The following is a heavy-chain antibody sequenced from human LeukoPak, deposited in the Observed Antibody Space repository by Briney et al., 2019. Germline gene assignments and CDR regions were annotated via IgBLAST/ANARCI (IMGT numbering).Heavy chain of an antibody. V-gene: IGHV3-21*01. J-gene: IGHJ3*02. CDR1: GFTFSSYS. CDR2: ISSSSSYI. D-gene: IGHD3-10*01. Sequence: GGSLRLSCADSGFTFSSYSMNWVRQAPGKGLEWVSSISSSSSYIYYADSVKGRFTISRDNAKNSLYLQMNSLRAEDTAVYYCARDGVLWFGSESDAFDIWGQGTMVTVSS. CDR3: ARDGVLWFGSESDAFDI.